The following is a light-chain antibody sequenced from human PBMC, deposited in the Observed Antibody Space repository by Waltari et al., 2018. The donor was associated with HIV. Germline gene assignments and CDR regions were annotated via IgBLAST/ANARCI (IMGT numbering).Light chain of an antibody. J-gene: IGLJ2*01. CDR1: TSNIGTNT. V-gene: IGLV1-44*01. CDR2: RNR. CDR3: AAWDASLHVV. Sequence: QAVLTQPLSASGTLGQGVTISCFGSTSNIGTNTGNWYQHPPGAAPKLIIFRNRQRPSAVPDRFSGSQSGTSAFLTITGLLSGDEATYYCAAWDASLHVVFGGGTQLTVL.